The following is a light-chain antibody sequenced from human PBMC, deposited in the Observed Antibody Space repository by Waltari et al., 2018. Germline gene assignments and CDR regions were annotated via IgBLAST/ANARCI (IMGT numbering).Light chain of an antibody. J-gene: IGKJ1*01. V-gene: IGKV3-20*01. CDR2: GAS. CDR3: QHYLRLPVT. CDR1: QSVSRA. Sequence: IVLTQSPGTLSLSLGERATVSCRASQSVSRALAWYQQKPGQAPRLLIYGASTRATCIPDRVSGSGSGTDFSLTISRLEPDDFAVYYCQHYLRLPVTFGQGTTVEI.